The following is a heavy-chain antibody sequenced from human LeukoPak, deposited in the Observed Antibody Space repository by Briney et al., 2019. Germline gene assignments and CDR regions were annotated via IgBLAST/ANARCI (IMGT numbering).Heavy chain of an antibody. D-gene: IGHD6-6*01. J-gene: IGHJ6*02. V-gene: IGHV3-30*18. Sequence: PGRSLRLPCAATGFNFSSYAMHWIRQATGTGLEWVAVISYDGSNKYYADSVKGRFTIYRDNSKNTLYLQMNSLRAEDTAVYYCAKDSRVGGGRSIAALVYYYGMDVWGQGTTVTVSS. CDR1: GFNFSSYA. CDR3: AKDSRVGGGRSIAALVYYYGMDV. CDR2: ISYDGSNK.